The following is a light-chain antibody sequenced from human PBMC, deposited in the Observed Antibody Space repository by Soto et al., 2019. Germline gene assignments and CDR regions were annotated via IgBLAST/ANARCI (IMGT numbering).Light chain of an antibody. CDR1: QSISSW. Sequence: IQMTQSPSSLSASVGDRVTITCRASQSISSWLAWYQQKPGKAPNLLIYKASSLRSGVPSRFGGSGSGTEFTLTISSLQPDDSATYYCQQYKSYPWTFGQGTKVDLK. CDR3: QQYKSYPWT. V-gene: IGKV1-5*03. J-gene: IGKJ1*01. CDR2: KAS.